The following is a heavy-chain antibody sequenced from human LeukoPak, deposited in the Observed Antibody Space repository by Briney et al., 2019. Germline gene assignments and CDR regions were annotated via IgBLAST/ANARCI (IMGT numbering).Heavy chain of an antibody. Sequence: GGSLRLSCAASGFTFSSYAMSWVRKAPGKGLEWLAVMSYDGSNDYYAGSLKGRLSMSTDNSRNTLSLQIKSLRPDDTAVYYCARDAGGAFYWYFDLWGRGTLVTVSS. D-gene: IGHD3-16*01. V-gene: IGHV3-30-3*01. J-gene: IGHJ2*01. CDR2: MSYDGSND. CDR3: ARDAGGAFYWYFDL. CDR1: GFTFSSYA.